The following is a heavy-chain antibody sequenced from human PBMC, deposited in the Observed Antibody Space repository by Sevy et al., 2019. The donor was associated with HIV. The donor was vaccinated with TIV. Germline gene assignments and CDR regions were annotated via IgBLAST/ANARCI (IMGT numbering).Heavy chain of an antibody. D-gene: IGHD2-2*01. J-gene: IGHJ3*01. V-gene: IGHV3-33*01. CDR3: ARPTCSSTSCLKEGDAFDF. Sequence: GGSLRLSCAASGFTFSSYGMHWVRQAPGKGLEWVAIIWNDGSNKYYADSVMGRFTISRDNSKNTLFLQMDSRRAEDKAVYYCARPTCSSTSCLKEGDAFDFWGQGTMVTVSS. CDR2: IWNDGSNK. CDR1: GFTFSSYG.